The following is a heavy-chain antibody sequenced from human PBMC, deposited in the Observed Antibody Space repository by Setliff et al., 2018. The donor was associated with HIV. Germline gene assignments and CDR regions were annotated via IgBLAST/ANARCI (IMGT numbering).Heavy chain of an antibody. V-gene: IGHV3-33*01. CDR3: ARGVRGVVNGMDV. CDR1: GFTFGSYG. J-gene: IGHJ6*02. Sequence: GGSLRLSCAASGFTFGSYGMHWVRQAPGKGLEWVAFIWYDGSKTYYADSVQGRFTISRDNAKNTLYLQMNSLRAEDTAVYYCARGVRGVVNGMDVWGQGTTVTVSS. CDR2: IWYDGSKT. D-gene: IGHD3-10*01.